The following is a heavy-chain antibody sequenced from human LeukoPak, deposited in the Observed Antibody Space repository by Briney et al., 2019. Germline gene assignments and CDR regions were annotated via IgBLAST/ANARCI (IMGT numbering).Heavy chain of an antibody. CDR3: ARDIGAYYGSGSNWFDP. V-gene: IGHV4-4*07. J-gene: IGHJ5*02. D-gene: IGHD3-10*01. Sequence: PSETLSLTCTVSGGSISSYYWSWIRQPAGKGLEWIGRIYTSGSTNYNPSLKSRVTMSVDTSKNQFSLKLNSVTPEDTAVYYCARDIGAYYGSGSNWFDPWRQGTLVSVSS. CDR2: IYTSGST. CDR1: GGSISSYY.